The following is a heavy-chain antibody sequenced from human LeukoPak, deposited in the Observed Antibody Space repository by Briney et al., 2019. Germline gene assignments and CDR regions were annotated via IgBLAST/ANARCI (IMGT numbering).Heavy chain of an antibody. CDR2: IYYSGST. J-gene: IGHJ4*02. Sequence: SETLSLTFAVYGWSFICYYWSGIRQPPGKGLGGIGYIYYSGSTNYNPSLKSRVTISVDTSKNQFSLKLSSVTAADTAVYYCASRPYSSSAPYDYWGQGTLVTVSS. CDR3: ASRPYSSSAPYDY. CDR1: GWSFICYY. V-gene: IGHV4-59*01. D-gene: IGHD6-6*01.